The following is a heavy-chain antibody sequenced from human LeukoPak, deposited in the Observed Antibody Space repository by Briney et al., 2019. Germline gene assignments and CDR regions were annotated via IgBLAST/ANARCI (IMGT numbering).Heavy chain of an antibody. CDR3: ARTLTRSPVTTGY. CDR1: GYSFTSYD. CDR2: MNPNSGNT. J-gene: IGHJ4*02. D-gene: IGHD4-17*01. Sequence: ASVKVSCKASGYSFTSYDINWVRHATGQGPEWMGWMNPNSGNTGYAQKFQGRVTMTRNTFISTAYMELSSLRSEDTAVYYCARTLTRSPVTTGYWGPGTLVTVSS. V-gene: IGHV1-8*01.